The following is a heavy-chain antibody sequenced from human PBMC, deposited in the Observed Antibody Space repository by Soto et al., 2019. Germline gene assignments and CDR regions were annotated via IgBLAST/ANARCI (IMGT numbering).Heavy chain of an antibody. J-gene: IGHJ4*02. CDR3: ARSSLYQYDSSEGNFDY. Sequence: QVQLQESGPGLVKPSGTLSLTCAVSGVSISSNNWWSWVRQPPGKGLEWIGEMYHTGSTNYNPSRKSRVTISVDKSKNHFSLELHSVTAADTAVYYCARSSLYQYDSSEGNFDYWGQGNLVTVSS. V-gene: IGHV4-4*02. CDR2: MYHTGST. D-gene: IGHD3-22*01. CDR1: GVSISSNNW.